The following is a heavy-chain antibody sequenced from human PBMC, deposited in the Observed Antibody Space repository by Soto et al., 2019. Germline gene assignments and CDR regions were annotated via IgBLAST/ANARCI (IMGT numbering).Heavy chain of an antibody. V-gene: IGHV3-23*01. CDR3: AKGGKTCTNGVCYDYYYYMDV. CDR2: ISGSGGST. Sequence: LSLTCAASGFTFSSYAMSWVRQAPGKGLEWVSAISGSGGSTYYADSVKGRFTISRDNSKNTLYLQMNSLRAEDTAVYYCAKGGKTCTNGVCYDYYYYMDVWGKGTTVTVSS. D-gene: IGHD2-8*01. J-gene: IGHJ6*03. CDR1: GFTFSSYA.